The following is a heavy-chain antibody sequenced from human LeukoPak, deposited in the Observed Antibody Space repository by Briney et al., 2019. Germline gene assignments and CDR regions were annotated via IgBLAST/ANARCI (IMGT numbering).Heavy chain of an antibody. CDR2: ISSNGGST. V-gene: IGHV3-64*01. D-gene: IGHD1-26*01. CDR1: GFTFSSYA. J-gene: IGHJ4*02. Sequence: GGSLRLSCAASGFTFSSYAMHWVRQAPGKGLEYVSAISSNGGSTYYANSVKGRFTISRDNSKNTLYLQMGSLRAEDMAVYYCARDGEERELLTGGFDYWGQGTLVTVSS. CDR3: ARDGEERELLTGGFDY.